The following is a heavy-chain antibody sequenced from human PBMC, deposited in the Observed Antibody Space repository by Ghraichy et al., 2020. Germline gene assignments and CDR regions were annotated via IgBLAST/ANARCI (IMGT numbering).Heavy chain of an antibody. CDR1: GFNFDDYS. Sequence: GGSLRLSCTASGFNFDDYSMSWFRQAPGKGLEWVGFIRSKANGGTEEYAASVKGRFIISRADSTSVAYLQMNSLKTEDTAVYYFTRDLTVIVVVVAHGVDVLGQGTMVTFSS. CDR3: TRDLTVIVVVVAHGVDV. V-gene: IGHV3-49*03. J-gene: IGHJ3*01. D-gene: IGHD2-15*01. CDR2: IRSKANGGTE.